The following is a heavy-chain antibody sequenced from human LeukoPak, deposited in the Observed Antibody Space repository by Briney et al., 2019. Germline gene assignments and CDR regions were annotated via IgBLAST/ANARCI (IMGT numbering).Heavy chain of an antibody. V-gene: IGHV3-7*01. D-gene: IGHD5-18*01. CDR1: GFSFSSYW. J-gene: IGHJ4*02. CDR3: ATSVDTAAGPY. CDR2: IKGDGSAQ. Sequence: GGSLRLSCAASGFSFSSYWMTWVRQAPGKGLEWVANIKGDGSAQFYVDSVKGRFAISRDNARNSLYLHMNSLRDEDTAVYYCATSVDTAAGPYWGQGTLVNVSS.